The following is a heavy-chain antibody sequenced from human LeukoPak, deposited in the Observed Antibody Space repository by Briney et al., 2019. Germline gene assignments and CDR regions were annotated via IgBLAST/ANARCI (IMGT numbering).Heavy chain of an antibody. CDR3: ARHPPPLYSGSFSRHFDF. CDR1: GFTVSSNH. V-gene: IGHV3-48*02. J-gene: IGHJ4*02. CDR2: ISTTSGTI. D-gene: IGHD1-26*01. Sequence: GGSLILSCAASGFTVSSNHMNWVRQVPGKGLEWISYISTTSGTIYYADSVKGRFTISRDNAKNSLYLQMNSLRDEDTAVYYCARHPPPLYSGSFSRHFDFWGQGTLVTVSS.